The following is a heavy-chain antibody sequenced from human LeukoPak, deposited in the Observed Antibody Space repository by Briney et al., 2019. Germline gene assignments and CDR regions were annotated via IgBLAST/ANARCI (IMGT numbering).Heavy chain of an antibody. V-gene: IGHV1-69*05. D-gene: IGHD3-22*01. J-gene: IGHJ4*02. CDR2: IIPTFGTA. CDR1: GGTFSCYA. CDR3: AREPLTMIKIRPFDY. Sequence: SVKVSCKASGGTFSCYAISWVRQAPGQGLEWMGRIIPTFGTANYAQKFQGRVTITTDESTSTAYMGLSSLRSEDTAVYYCAREPLTMIKIRPFDYWGQGTLVTVSS.